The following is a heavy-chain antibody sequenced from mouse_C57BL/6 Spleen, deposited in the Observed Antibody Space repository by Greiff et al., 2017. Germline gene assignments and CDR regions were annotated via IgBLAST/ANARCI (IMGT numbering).Heavy chain of an antibody. Sequence: VQLQQSGTVLARPGASVKMSCKTSGYTFTSYWMHWVKQRPGQGLEWIGAIYPGNSDTSSNQKFKGKAKLTAVTSASTAYMELSSLTNEDSAVYYCTKGYGSSEGYFDVWGTGTTVTVSS. J-gene: IGHJ1*03. V-gene: IGHV1-5*01. CDR3: TKGYGSSEGYFDV. CDR2: IYPGNSDT. CDR1: GYTFTSYW. D-gene: IGHD1-1*01.